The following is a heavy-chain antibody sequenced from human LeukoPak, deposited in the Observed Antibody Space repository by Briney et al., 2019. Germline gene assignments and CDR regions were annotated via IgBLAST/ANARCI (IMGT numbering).Heavy chain of an antibody. V-gene: IGHV3-53*04. CDR3: ARVGVGTVAGNYFDD. J-gene: IGHJ4*02. CDR2: IYGGGGT. CDR1: GFTVSSSY. D-gene: IGHD6-19*01. Sequence: QPGGSLRLSCTASGFTVSSSYMTWVRQAPGKGLEWVSLIYGGGGTFYADSVKGRFTISRHNSENALYLQMNNLRAEDTAVYYCARVGVGTVAGNYFDDWGQGTLVTVSS.